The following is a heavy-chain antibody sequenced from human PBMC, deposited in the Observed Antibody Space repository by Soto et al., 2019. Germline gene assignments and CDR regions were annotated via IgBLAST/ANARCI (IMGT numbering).Heavy chain of an antibody. D-gene: IGHD5-12*01. J-gene: IGHJ2*01. CDR3: ARHPRIYSGYEKDWYFDL. Sequence: PSETLSLTCTVSGGSISSSSYYWGWIRQPPGKGLEWIGSIYYSGSTYYNTSLKSRVTISVDTSKKQFSLKLSSVTAADTAVFYFARHPRIYSGYEKDWYFDLWGRGTLVTVSS. V-gene: IGHV4-39*01. CDR1: GGSISSSSYY. CDR2: IYYSGST.